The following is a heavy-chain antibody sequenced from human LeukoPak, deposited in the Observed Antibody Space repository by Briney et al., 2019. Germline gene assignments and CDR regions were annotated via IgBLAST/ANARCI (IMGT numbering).Heavy chain of an antibody. J-gene: IGHJ4*02. Sequence: ASVKVSCKASGYTFTGYYMHWVRQAPGQGLEWMGWINPNSGGTNYAQKFQGRVTMTRDTSISTAYMELSRLRSDDTAVYYCARHPPRMYSSSWAQFDYWGQGTLVTVSS. D-gene: IGHD6-13*01. CDR3: ARHPPRMYSSSWAQFDY. CDR1: GYTFTGYY. CDR2: INPNSGGT. V-gene: IGHV1-2*02.